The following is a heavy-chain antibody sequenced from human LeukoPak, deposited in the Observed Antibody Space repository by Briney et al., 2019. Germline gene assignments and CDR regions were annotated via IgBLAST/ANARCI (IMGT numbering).Heavy chain of an antibody. CDR3: ARDWLPDY. Sequence: GGSLRLSCAASGFTFSSYAMHWVRQAPGKGLEWVAVISYDGSNKYYADSVKGRFTISRDNSKNMLYLQMNSLRAEDTAVYYCARDWLPDYWGQGTLVTDSS. D-gene: IGHD5-18*01. J-gene: IGHJ4*02. CDR1: GFTFSSYA. CDR2: ISYDGSNK. V-gene: IGHV3-30*04.